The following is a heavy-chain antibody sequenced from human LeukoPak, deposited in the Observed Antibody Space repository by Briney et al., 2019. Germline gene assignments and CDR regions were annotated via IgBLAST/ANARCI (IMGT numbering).Heavy chain of an antibody. V-gene: IGHV3-20*04. CDR2: INWNGGST. D-gene: IGHD3-10*01. J-gene: IGHJ4*02. CDR3: AGAYSSGSYFDF. Sequence: PGGSLRHSCAASGFTFDDYGMSWVRQAPGKGLEWVSGINWNGGSTGYADSVKGRFTISRDSAKNSLYLQMNSLRAEDTALYYCAGAYSSGSYFDFWGQGTLVTVSS. CDR1: GFTFDDYG.